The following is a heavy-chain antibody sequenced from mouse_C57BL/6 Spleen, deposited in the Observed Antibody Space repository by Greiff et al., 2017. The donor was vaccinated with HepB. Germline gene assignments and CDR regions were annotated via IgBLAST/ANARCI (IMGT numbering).Heavy chain of an antibody. Sequence: VQLQQSGAELARPGASVKLSCKASGYTFTSYGISWVKQRTGQGLEWIGEIYPRSGNTYYNEKFKGKATLTADKSSSTAYMELRSLTSEDSAVYFCDYYGSGYDWYFDVWGTGTTVTVSS. CDR2: IYPRSGNT. V-gene: IGHV1-81*01. J-gene: IGHJ1*03. CDR1: GYTFTSYG. CDR3: DYYGSGYDWYFDV. D-gene: IGHD1-1*01.